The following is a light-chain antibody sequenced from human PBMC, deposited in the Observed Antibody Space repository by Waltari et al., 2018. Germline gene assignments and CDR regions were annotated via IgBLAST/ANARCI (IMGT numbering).Light chain of an antibody. V-gene: IGKV3-15*01. J-gene: IGKJ1*01. CDR1: QSVRNN. CDR3: QQYNNWPPWT. CDR2: GES. Sequence: EIVMMQSPATLSVSPGERATLSCRASQSVRNNLVWYQQKPGHAPRLLIYGESTRVTGIPARFSGSGSGTEFTLTISSLQSEDFAVYYCQQYNNWPPWTFGQGTKVEIK.